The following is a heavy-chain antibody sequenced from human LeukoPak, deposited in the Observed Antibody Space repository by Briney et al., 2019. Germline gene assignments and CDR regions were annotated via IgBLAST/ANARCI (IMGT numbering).Heavy chain of an antibody. CDR2: IRSKANSYAT. J-gene: IGHJ4*02. V-gene: IGHV3-73*01. D-gene: IGHD2-2*01. CDR3: SRGGYCTSTSCYGEN. Sequence: GGSLRLSCATSGFTFSGSAMHWVRQASGKGLEWVGRIRSKANSYATAYAASVKGRFTISRDDSKNTAYLQMNSLKTEDTAVYFCSRGGYCTSTSCYGENRGQGTLVTVSS. CDR1: GFTFSGSA.